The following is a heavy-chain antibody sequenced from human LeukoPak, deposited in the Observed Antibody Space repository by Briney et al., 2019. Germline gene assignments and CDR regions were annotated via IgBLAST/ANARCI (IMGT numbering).Heavy chain of an antibody. J-gene: IGHJ6*02. D-gene: IGHD6-6*01. Sequence: ASVKVSCKASGYTFTSYAMHWVRQAPGQRLEWMGWINAGTGDTKYSQKFQGRDTITRDTSASTAYMELSSLRSEDTAVYYCARGGTWPSSAGYYYYYGMDVWGQGTTVTVSS. CDR2: INAGTGDT. CDR1: GYTFTSYA. CDR3: ARGGTWPSSAGYYYYYGMDV. V-gene: IGHV1-3*01.